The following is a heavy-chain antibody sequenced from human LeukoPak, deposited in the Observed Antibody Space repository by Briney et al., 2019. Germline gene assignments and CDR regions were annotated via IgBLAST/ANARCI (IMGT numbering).Heavy chain of an antibody. CDR2: ISAYNGNT. Sequence: ASVKVSFKASGYNFTSYGISWGRQAPGQGPEWMGWISAYNGNTNYAQKLQGRVTMTTDTSTSTAYMELRSLRSDDTAVYYCARVRWELFPLDYWGQGTLVTVSS. CDR3: ARVRWELFPLDY. V-gene: IGHV1-18*01. D-gene: IGHD1-26*01. CDR1: GYNFTSYG. J-gene: IGHJ4*02.